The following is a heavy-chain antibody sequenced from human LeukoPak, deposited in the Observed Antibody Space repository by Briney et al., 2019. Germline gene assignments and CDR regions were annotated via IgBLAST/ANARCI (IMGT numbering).Heavy chain of an antibody. V-gene: IGHV3-30-3*01. CDR3: ARRCSSTSCYTYDAFDI. J-gene: IGHJ3*02. Sequence: GGSLRLSCAASGFTFSSYAMHWVRQAPGKALEWVAVISYDGSNTYYADSVKGRFTISRDNSRNTLYLQMHSLRAEDTAMYYCARRCSSTSCYTYDAFDIWGQGTMVTVSS. CDR1: GFTFSSYA. D-gene: IGHD2-2*02. CDR2: ISYDGSNT.